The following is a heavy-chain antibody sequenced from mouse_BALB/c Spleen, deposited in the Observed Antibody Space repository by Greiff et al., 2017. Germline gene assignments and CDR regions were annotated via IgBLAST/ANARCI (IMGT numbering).Heavy chain of an antibody. CDR1: GYSITSDYA. J-gene: IGHJ4*01. D-gene: IGHD1-1*01. CDR2: ISYSGST. Sequence: EVKLQESGPGLVKPSQSLSLTCTVTGYSITSDYAWNWIRQFPGNKLEWMGYISYSGSTSYNPSLKSRISITRDTSKNQFFLQLNSVTTEDTATYYCARRSYEDYAMDYWGQGTSVTVSS. CDR3: ARRSYEDYAMDY. V-gene: IGHV3-2*02.